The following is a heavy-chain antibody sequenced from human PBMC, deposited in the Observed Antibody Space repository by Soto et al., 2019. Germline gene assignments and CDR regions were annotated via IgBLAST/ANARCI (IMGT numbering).Heavy chain of an antibody. CDR3: AKDTMVRDYSYYYGLDV. D-gene: IGHD3-10*01. V-gene: IGHV3-30*18. J-gene: IGHJ6*02. CDR2: ISYDVSHK. CDR1: GFAFNYYG. Sequence: PGGSLRLSCAASGFAFNYYGMHWVRQAPGKGLEWVATISYDVSHKYYADSVKGRFTISRDNSKNTLYLQMNSLRGDDTAVYYCAKDTMVRDYSYYYGLDVWGQGTTVTVSS.